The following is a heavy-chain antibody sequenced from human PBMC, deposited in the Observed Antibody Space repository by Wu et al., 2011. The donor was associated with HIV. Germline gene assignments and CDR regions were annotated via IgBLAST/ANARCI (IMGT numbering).Heavy chain of an antibody. V-gene: IGHV1-69*06. Sequence: VKVSCKASGGSFISYAITWVRQAPGQGLEWMGRIIPIFGTANYAQKFQGRVTITADKSTSTAYMELSSLRSEDTAVYYCTTHSYGDGYNYIYWGQGALVTVSS. D-gene: IGHD5-24*01. J-gene: IGHJ4*02. CDR2: IIPIFGTA. CDR1: GGSFISYA. CDR3: TTHSYGDGYNYIY.